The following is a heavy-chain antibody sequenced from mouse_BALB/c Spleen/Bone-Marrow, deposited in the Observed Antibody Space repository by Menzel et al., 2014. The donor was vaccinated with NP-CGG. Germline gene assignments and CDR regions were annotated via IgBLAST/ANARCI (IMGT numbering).Heavy chain of an antibody. CDR3: AGDDYYAMDY. CDR2: IRNKANGYTT. J-gene: IGHJ4*01. Sequence: EVMLVESGGGLAQPGGSLILSCATSGFTFTDYYKSWVRQPPGKALEWLGFIRNKANGYTTEYSASVKGRFTISRDNSQSILYLQMNTLRAEDSATFYCAGDDYYAMDYWGQGTSVTVSS. CDR1: GFTFTDYY. V-gene: IGHV7-3*02.